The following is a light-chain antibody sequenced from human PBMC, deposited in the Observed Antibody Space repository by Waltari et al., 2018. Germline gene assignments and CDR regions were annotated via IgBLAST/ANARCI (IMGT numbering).Light chain of an antibody. Sequence: DTQMTQSPSSLSASVGDRVTITCRASEDISRYLNWYLQKPGRAPVVLISSASSLQSGVPSRFSGSGSGTDFTLTISSLQPDDFATYYCQQYNSYSMYTFGQGTKLEIK. CDR3: QQYNSYSMYT. CDR1: EDISRY. J-gene: IGKJ2*01. CDR2: SAS. V-gene: IGKV1-16*01.